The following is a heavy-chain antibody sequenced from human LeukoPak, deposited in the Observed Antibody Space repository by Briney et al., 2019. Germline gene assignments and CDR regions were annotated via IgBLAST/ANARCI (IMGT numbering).Heavy chain of an antibody. CDR3: ARDPYDSSGYYYGGGDNWFDP. CDR2: IYYSGST. Sequence: SETLSLTCTVSGGSISSSSYYWGSIRQPPGKGLEWIGSIYYSGSTYYNPSLKSRVTISVDTSKNQFSLKLSSVTAADTAVYYCARDPYDSSGYYYGGGDNWFDPWGQGTLVTVSS. CDR1: GGSISSSSYY. D-gene: IGHD3-22*01. J-gene: IGHJ5*02. V-gene: IGHV4-39*07.